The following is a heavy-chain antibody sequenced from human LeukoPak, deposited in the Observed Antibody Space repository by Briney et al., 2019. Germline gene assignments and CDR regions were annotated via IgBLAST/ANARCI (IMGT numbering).Heavy chain of an antibody. V-gene: IGHV3-23*01. J-gene: IGHJ4*02. CDR1: GFTFSSYT. D-gene: IGHD2-2*01. CDR3: AASLPNIVVVPATKGPFGY. CDR2: VSGSGGNI. Sequence: GGSRRLSCAVSGFTFSSYTMSWVRQAPGKGLEWVSGVSGSGGNIHYADSVKGRFTISRDNSKNTLYLQMNSLRAEDTAVYYCAASLPNIVVVPATKGPFGYWGQGALVTVSS.